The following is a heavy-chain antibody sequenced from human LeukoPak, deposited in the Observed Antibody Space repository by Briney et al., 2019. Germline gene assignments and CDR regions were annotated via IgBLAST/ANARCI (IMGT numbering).Heavy chain of an antibody. Sequence: ASVKVSCKTSGFTFSRSAIQWVRQARGQGLEWIGWIGVGGGNTNYAQRFQDRVTVTRDMSSSTAYMELTSLRSEDTAVYYCAAEIYGGNSDCCTFDFWGPGTPVTVSS. CDR2: IGVGGGNT. CDR3: AAEIYGGNSDCCTFDF. CDR1: GFTFSRSA. J-gene: IGHJ3*01. D-gene: IGHD4-23*01. V-gene: IGHV1-58*02.